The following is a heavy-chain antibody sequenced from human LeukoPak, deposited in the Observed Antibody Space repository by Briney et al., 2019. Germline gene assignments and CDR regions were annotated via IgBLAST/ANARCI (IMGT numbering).Heavy chain of an antibody. CDR3: ARGYGSGWYNYYFDY. D-gene: IGHD6-19*01. CDR1: GCSISNSY. CDR2: IYYSGST. Sequence: SETLSLNCTVSGCSISNSYWSWLRPPPGKGLEGSGYIYYSGSTNYNPSLKSRVTISVDTSKNQFSLKLSSVTAADTAMYYGARGYGSGWYNYYFDYWGQGTLVTVSS. V-gene: IGHV4-59*01. J-gene: IGHJ4*02.